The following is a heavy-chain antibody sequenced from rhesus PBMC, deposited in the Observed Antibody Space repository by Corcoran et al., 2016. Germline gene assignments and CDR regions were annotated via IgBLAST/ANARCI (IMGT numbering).Heavy chain of an antibody. CDR1: GFTFRDYY. CDR3: TKDGWNDNPLDY. V-gene: IGHV3-13*01. D-gene: IGHD1-14*01. CDR2: IRNSSNSYTT. Sequence: GGSLTLSCAAPGFTFRDYYIHWVRQAQGKGPEWVGMIRNSSNSYTTEYAAAVKGRFTISRDDSKNTLYLQMSSLKTEDTAVYYCTKDGWNDNPLDYWGQGVLVTVSS. J-gene: IGHJ4*01.